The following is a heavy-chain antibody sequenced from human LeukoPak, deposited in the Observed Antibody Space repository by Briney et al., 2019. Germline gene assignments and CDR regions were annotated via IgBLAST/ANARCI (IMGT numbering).Heavy chain of an antibody. D-gene: IGHD4-11*01. V-gene: IGHV3-21*01. CDR2: ISSSSSYI. Sequence: PGGSLRLSCAASGFTFSDYSMNWVRQAPGKGLEWVSSISSSSSYIYYADSVKGRFTISRDNAKNSLYLQMNSLRAEDTAVYYCARDQVYSNYVLFDYWGQGTLVTVSS. J-gene: IGHJ4*02. CDR3: ARDQVYSNYVLFDY. CDR1: GFTFSDYS.